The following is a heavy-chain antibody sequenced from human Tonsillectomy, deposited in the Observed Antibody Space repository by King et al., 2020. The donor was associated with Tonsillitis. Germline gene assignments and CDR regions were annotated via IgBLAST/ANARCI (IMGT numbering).Heavy chain of an antibody. Sequence: VTLQESGLVLVKPTETLTLTCTVSGFSLSNARMGVSWVRQPPGKALEWLAHIFSNDEKSYSTSLKSRLTISKDTSESQVVLTMTNMDPVDTGTYYCARNVRLDFYNYYYYMDVWGKGTTVTVSS. CDR3: ARNVRLDFYNYYYYMDV. J-gene: IGHJ6*03. CDR1: GFSLSNARMG. V-gene: IGHV2-26*01. CDR2: IFSNDEK. D-gene: IGHD2-2*03.